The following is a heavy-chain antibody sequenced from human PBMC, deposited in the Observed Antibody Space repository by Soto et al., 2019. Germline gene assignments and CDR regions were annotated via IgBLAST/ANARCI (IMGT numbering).Heavy chain of an antibody. CDR3: ARPLWRDDYNWGYFDL. CDR1: GASITQYY. J-gene: IGHJ2*01. CDR2: VSSTGST. Sequence: ETLSLTCTVSGASITQYYWNWIRQSPGKGLEWIVSVSSTGSTVYNPSLTSRVTVSRDNSKNTLYLQMNSLRAEDTAVYYFARPLWRDDYNWGYFDLWGRGTLVTVSS. V-gene: IGHV4-59*01. D-gene: IGHD4-4*01.